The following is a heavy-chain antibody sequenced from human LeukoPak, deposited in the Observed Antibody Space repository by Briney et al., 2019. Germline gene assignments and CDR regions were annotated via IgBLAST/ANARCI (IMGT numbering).Heavy chain of an antibody. Sequence: ASVKVSCKASGYTFTGYYMLWVRQAPGQGLEWLVWINPNSGGTNYAQKFQGRVTMTRDTSISTAYLELSRLRSDDTAVDYCSGGRRYSSGGSCKGPDYWGQGTLVTVSS. CDR3: SGGRRYSSGGSCKGPDY. CDR1: GYTFTGYY. CDR2: INPNSGGT. V-gene: IGHV1-2*02. J-gene: IGHJ4*02. D-gene: IGHD2-15*01.